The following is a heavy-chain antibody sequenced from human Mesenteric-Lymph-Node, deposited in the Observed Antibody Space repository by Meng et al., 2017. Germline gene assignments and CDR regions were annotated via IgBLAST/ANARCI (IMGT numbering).Heavy chain of an antibody. D-gene: IGHD6-19*01. CDR3: TGLSGPFDY. CDR1: GFTISRHW. Sequence: EVQLVESGGGLVQPGGSLRLSCAASGFTISRHWMHWVRQAPGKGLVWVSRINSDGRTTNYADSVKGRFTISRDNAKNTLYLQMNSLRAEDTAVYFCTGLSGPFDYWGQRTLVTVSS. V-gene: IGHV3-74*01. CDR2: INSDGRTT. J-gene: IGHJ4*02.